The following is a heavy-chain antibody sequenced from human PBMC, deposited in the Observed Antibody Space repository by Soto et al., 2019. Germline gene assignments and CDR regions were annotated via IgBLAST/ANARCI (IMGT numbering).Heavy chain of an antibody. V-gene: IGHV4-31*03. J-gene: IGHJ6*02. CDR1: GGSISSGGYY. CDR2: IYYSGST. D-gene: IGHD1-26*01. CDR3: ARDTSRYYYYYGMDV. Sequence: QVQLQESGPGLVKPSQTLSLTCTVSGGSISSGGYYWSWIRQHPGKGLEWIVYIYYSGSTYYNPSLKSRVTISVDTSKNQFSLKLSSVTAADTAVYYCARDTSRYYYYYGMDVWGQGTTVTVSS.